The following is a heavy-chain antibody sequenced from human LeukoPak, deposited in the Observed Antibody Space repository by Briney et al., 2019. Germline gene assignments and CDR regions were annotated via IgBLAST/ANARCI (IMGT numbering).Heavy chain of an antibody. CDR1: GFTFSTYA. J-gene: IGHJ6*02. Sequence: SVRSLRLSCAASGFTFSTYAMHWVRQAPGKGLEWVAVISYDGSNKYYADSVKGRFTISRDNPKSTLYLQMISLRAEDTAVYYCARDHWVTMVRGVIPLYGLDVWGQGSTVTVSS. CDR2: ISYDGSNK. V-gene: IGHV3-30-3*01. CDR3: ARDHWVTMVRGVIPLYGLDV. D-gene: IGHD3-10*01.